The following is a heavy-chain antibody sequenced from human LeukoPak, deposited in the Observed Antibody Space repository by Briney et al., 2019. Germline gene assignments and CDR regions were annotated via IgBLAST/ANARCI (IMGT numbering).Heavy chain of an antibody. D-gene: IGHD3-16*01. J-gene: IGHJ6*03. CDR1: GGSISSYY. V-gene: IGHV4-59*01. CDR3: ARAFRGGYYMDV. CDR2: LYSSGST. Sequence: SETLSLTCTVSGGSISSYYWSWIRQPPGKGLEWIGHLYSSGSTNYNPSLESRVTITEDTSKNQLSLRLNSVTAADTAAYYCARAFRGGYYMDVWGKGTTVTVSS.